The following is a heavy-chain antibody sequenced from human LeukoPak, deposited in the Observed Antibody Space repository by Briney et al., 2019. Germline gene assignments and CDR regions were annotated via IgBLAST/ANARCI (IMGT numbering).Heavy chain of an antibody. CDR2: ISYDGSNK. V-gene: IGHV3-30-3*01. Sequence: TGGSLRLSCAASGFTFSSYAMHWVRQAPGKGLEWVAVISYDGSNKYYADSVKGRFTISRDNSKNTLYLQMNSLRDEDTAVYYCARDGCSGGSCSENWGQGTLVTVSS. CDR3: ARDGCSGGSCSEN. D-gene: IGHD2-15*01. CDR1: GFTFSSYA. J-gene: IGHJ4*02.